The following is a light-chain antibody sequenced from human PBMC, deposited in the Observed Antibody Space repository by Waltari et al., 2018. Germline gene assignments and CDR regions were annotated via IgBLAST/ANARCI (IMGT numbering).Light chain of an antibody. CDR3: QQYSYWPWT. Sequence: EIVRTQSPATLSVSPGEGATLSCRASQSVSSNLAWYEQKPGQAPRLLIYGASTRATGIPARFSGSGSGTEFTLTISSLQSEDFAVFYCQQYSYWPWTFGQGTKVEIK. V-gene: IGKV3-15*01. CDR1: QSVSSN. CDR2: GAS. J-gene: IGKJ1*01.